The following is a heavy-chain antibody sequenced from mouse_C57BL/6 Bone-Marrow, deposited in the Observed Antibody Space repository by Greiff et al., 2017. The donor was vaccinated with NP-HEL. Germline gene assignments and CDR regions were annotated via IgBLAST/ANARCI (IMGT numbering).Heavy chain of an antibody. Sequence: EVKLMESGGGLVQPGGSLSLSCAASGFTFTDYYMSWVRQPPGKALEWLGFIRNKANGYTTEYSASVKGRFTISRDNSQSILYLQMNALRAEDSATYYCASQSSYDWYFDVWGTGTTVTVSS. CDR2: IRNKANGYTT. CDR3: ASQSSYDWYFDV. CDR1: GFTFTDYY. J-gene: IGHJ1*03. D-gene: IGHD1-1*01. V-gene: IGHV7-3*01.